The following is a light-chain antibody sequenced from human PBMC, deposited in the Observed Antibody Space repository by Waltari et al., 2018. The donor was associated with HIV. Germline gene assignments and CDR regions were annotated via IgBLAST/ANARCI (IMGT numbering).Light chain of an antibody. CDR1: QSISIF. CDR3: QQSYDTPRT. J-gene: IGKJ1*01. CDR2: DAS. V-gene: IGKV1-39*01. Sequence: DIQITQSPSSLSASVGDRVTIPCRASQSISIFLSWYQQKPGKAPNLLIYDASTLQSGVPSGFRGSGSGTNFTLTISSLQPEDFATYYCQQSYDTPRTFGQGTKVDIK.